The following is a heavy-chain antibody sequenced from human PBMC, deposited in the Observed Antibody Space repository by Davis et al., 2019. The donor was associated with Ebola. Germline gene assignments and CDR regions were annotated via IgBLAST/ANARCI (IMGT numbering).Heavy chain of an antibody. CDR2: INPSGGST. D-gene: IGHD2-15*01. Sequence: AASVKVSCKASGYILTSYYMHWVRQPPSRGLDGMGIINPSGGSTSYAQKFQGRVTLTADKSTSTPYMELSSLRSEDTAVYYCARDPYGLFCSGGSCYPTWGQGTLVTVSS. CDR3: ARDPYGLFCSGGSCYPT. V-gene: IGHV1-46*01. J-gene: IGHJ4*02. CDR1: GYILTSYY.